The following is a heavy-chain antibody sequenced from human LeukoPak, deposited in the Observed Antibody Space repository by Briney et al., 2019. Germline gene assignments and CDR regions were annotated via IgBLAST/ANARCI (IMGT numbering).Heavy chain of an antibody. CDR1: GFTFSSYA. D-gene: IGHD3-3*01. J-gene: IGHJ3*02. V-gene: IGHV3-23*01. CDR2: IIGSGGST. Sequence: KTGGCLRLSCAASGFTFSSYAISWVRQAPGRGLEWVSAIIGSGGSTYYAASVKGRFTISRDNSKNTLYLQTNSLRAEDTAVYYCAKGVTIFGVVPDDAFDIWGQGTMVTVSS. CDR3: AKGVTIFGVVPDDAFDI.